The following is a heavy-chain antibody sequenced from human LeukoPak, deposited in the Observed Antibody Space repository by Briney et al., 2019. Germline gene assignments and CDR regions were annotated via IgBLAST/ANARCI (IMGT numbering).Heavy chain of an antibody. CDR3: ARDSGWLRYHD. CDR2: ISSSTSTI. J-gene: IGHJ4*02. D-gene: IGHD5-12*01. V-gene: IGHV3-48*01. CDR1: GFTFSSYS. Sequence: GGSLRLSCAASGFTFSSYSMNWVRQAPGKGLECVSYISSSTSTIYYADSVKGRFTISRDNAKNSLYLQMSSLRAEDTAVYYCARDSGWLRYHDWGQGALVTVSS.